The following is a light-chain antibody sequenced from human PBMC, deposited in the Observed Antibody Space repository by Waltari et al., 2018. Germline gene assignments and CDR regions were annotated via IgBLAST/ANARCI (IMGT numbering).Light chain of an antibody. CDR1: QSLLHISNNKNS. V-gene: IGKV4-1*01. J-gene: IGKJ1*01. Sequence: IVMTQSPESLAGSLGEQATITCKSSQSLLHISNNKNSFAWYQQKQVQPTKLLIYWACTRRAVGPERCGSSGCRAYFPTTISILPEEDVAVYYCQQFQSHLMTFGQGTKVEIK. CDR2: WAC. CDR3: QQFQSHLMT.